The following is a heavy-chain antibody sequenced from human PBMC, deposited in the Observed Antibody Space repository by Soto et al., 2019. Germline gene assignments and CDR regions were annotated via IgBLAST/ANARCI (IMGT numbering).Heavy chain of an antibody. D-gene: IGHD4-17*01. CDR1: GYTFTGYY. CDR3: ARGEATVTPYGMDV. J-gene: IGHJ6*02. V-gene: IGHV1-2*04. CDR2: INPNSGGT. Sequence: ASVKVSCKASGYTFTGYYMHWVRQAPGQGLEWMGWINPNSGGTNYAQKFQGWVTMTRDTSISTAYMELSRLRSDDTAVYYCARGEATVTPYGMDVWGQGTTVTVSS.